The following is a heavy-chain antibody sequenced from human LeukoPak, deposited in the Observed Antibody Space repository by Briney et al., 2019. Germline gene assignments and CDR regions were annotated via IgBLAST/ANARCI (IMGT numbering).Heavy chain of an antibody. CDR1: GFSFSSYG. CDR3: AKDRSSGYDCFDY. D-gene: IGHD5-12*01. V-gene: IGHV3-30*02. J-gene: IGHJ4*02. Sequence: PGGSLRLSCAASGFSFSSYGMHWVRQAPGKGLEWVAFIRYDGSNKYYADSVKGRFTISRDSSKNTLYLQMNSLRAEDTAVYYCAKDRSSGYDCFDYWGQGTLVTVSS. CDR2: IRYDGSNK.